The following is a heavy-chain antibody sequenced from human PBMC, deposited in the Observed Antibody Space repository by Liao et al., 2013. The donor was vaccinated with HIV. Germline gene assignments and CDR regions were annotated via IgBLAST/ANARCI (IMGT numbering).Heavy chain of an antibody. CDR3: ARRVRDIAVVPVAMDTEYYYYYMDV. Sequence: QVQLQESGPGLVKPSQTLSLTCTVSGGSISSGSYYWSWIRQPPGKGLEWIGGIYYSGTTNYNPSLKSRVTISVDTSKNQFSLKFSSVTAADTAVYYCARRVRDIAVVPVAMDTEYYYYYMDVWGKGTTVTVSS. D-gene: IGHD2-2*01. CDR1: GGSISSGSYY. CDR2: IYYSGTT. J-gene: IGHJ6*03. V-gene: IGHV4-39*07.